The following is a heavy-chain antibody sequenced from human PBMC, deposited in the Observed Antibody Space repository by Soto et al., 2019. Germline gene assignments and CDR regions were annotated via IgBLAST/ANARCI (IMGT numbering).Heavy chain of an antibody. CDR3: ARDYYDSSGYYYVVADFDYYYGMDV. CDR1: GGSISSSSYY. D-gene: IGHD3-22*01. Sequence: QLQLQESGPGLVKPSETLSLTCTVSGGSISSSSYYWGWIRQPPGKGLEWIGSIYYSGSTYYNPSLKSRVTISVDTSKNQFSLKLSSVTAADTAVYYCARDYYDSSGYYYVVADFDYYYGMDVCGQGTTVTVSS. V-gene: IGHV4-39*02. J-gene: IGHJ6*02. CDR2: IYYSGST.